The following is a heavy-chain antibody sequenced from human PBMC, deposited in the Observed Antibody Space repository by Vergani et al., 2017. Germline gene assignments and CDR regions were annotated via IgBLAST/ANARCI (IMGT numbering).Heavy chain of an antibody. CDR3: AKDLFGGSYFIGPPSDY. D-gene: IGHD1-26*01. CDR2: ISNSGGST. V-gene: IGHV3-23*04. Sequence: EVQLVESGGGLVQPGGSLRLSCAASGFTFSSYAMSWVRQAPGRGLDWVSTISNSGGSTYYADSVKGRFTISRDNSKNTLYLQMNSLRAEDTAVYYCAKDLFGGSYFIGPPSDYWGRGTLVTVSS. CDR1: GFTFSSYA. J-gene: IGHJ4*02.